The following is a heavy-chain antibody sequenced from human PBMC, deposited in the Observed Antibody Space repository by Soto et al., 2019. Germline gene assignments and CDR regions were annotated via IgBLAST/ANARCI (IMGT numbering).Heavy chain of an antibody. D-gene: IGHD3-22*01. J-gene: IGHJ4*02. CDR1: GFTFSSYG. CDR3: AKGSLRITMIVVALYYFDY. CDR2: ISYDGSNK. Sequence: GGSLRLSCAASGFTFSSYGMHWVRQAPGKGLEWVAVISYDGSNKYYADSVKGRFTISRDNSKNTLYLQMNSLRAEDTAVYYCAKGSLRITMIVVALYYFDYWGQGTLVTVSS. V-gene: IGHV3-30*18.